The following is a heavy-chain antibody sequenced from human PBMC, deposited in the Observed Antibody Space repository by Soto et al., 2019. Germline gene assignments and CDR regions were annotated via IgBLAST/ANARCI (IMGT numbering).Heavy chain of an antibody. CDR2: IIPIFGTA. Sequence: QVQLVQSGAEVKKPGSSVKVSCKASGGTFSSYAISWVRQAPGQGREWMGGIIPIFGTANYAQKFQGRVTISADESTSPAYMELSSLRSEDTAVYYCARQAMATMDFDYGGQGTLGTVSS. V-gene: IGHV1-69*01. CDR1: GGTFSSYA. J-gene: IGHJ4*02. D-gene: IGHD5-12*01. CDR3: ARQAMATMDFDY.